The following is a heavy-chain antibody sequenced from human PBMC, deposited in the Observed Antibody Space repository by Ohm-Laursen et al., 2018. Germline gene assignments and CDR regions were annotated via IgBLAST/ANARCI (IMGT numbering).Heavy chain of an antibody. Sequence: SQTLSLTWTVSGGSISSGGYYWSWIRQHPGKGLEWIGYIYYSGSTYYNPSLKSLVTISVDTSKNQFSLKLSSVTAADTAVYYCARDKSGWQFDPWGQGTLVTVSS. V-gene: IGHV4-31*01. CDR2: IYYSGST. CDR3: ARDKSGWQFDP. D-gene: IGHD6-19*01. J-gene: IGHJ5*02. CDR1: GGSISSGGYY.